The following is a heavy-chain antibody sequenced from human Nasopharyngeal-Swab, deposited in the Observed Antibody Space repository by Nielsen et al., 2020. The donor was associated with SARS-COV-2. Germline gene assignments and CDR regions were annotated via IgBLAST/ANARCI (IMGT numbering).Heavy chain of an antibody. D-gene: IGHD5-18*01. V-gene: IGHV3-49*04. J-gene: IGHJ5*02. CDR2: IRSKAYGGTT. Sequence: GGSLRLSCTASGFTFGDYAMSWVRQAPGKGLEWVGFIRSKAYGGTTEYAASVKGRFTISRDDSKSIAYLQMNSLKTEDTAVYYCARHDGRLHLRGYSSLFDPWGQGTLVTVSS. CDR1: GFTFGDYA. CDR3: ARHDGRLHLRGYSSLFDP.